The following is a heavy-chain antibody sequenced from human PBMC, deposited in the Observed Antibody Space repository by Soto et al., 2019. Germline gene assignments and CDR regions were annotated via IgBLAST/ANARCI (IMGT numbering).Heavy chain of an antibody. D-gene: IGHD1-20*01. Sequence: EVQLVESGGGLIQPGGSLRLSCAASGFTFSNYWMQWVRQAPGKGLVWVSRINSDGSITGYADSLKGRFTISRDNAKNTLYLPMNSVRAEDTAVYYCARPVYGFEPWGQGTLVTVSS. V-gene: IGHV3-74*01. J-gene: IGHJ5*02. CDR2: INSDGSIT. CDR3: ARPVYGFEP. CDR1: GFTFSNYW.